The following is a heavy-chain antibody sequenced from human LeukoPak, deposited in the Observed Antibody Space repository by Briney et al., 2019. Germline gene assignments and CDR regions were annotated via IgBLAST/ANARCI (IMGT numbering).Heavy chain of an antibody. J-gene: IGHJ3*02. V-gene: IGHV1-69*01. CDR1: GGTFTSYA. Sequence: AASVKVSCKASGGTFTSYAISWVRQAPGQGLEWMGGIIPIFGTANYAQKFQGRVTITADESTSTAYMELRSLRSDDTAVYYCARLYYYDSSGYYGAFDIWGQGTMVTVSS. CDR3: ARLYYYDSSGYYGAFDI. D-gene: IGHD3-22*01. CDR2: IIPIFGTA.